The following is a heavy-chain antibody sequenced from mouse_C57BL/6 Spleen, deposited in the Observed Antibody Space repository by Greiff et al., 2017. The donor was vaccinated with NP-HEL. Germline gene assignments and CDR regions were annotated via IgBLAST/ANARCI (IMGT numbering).Heavy chain of an antibody. CDR2: ISYDGSN. CDR1: GYSITSGYY. J-gene: IGHJ1*03. D-gene: IGHD1-1*01. V-gene: IGHV3-6*01. CDR3: SKVYYYGSPYFGV. Sequence: EVQLQQSGPGLVKPSQSLSLTCSVTGYSITSGYYWNWIRQFPGNKLEWMGYISYDGSNNYNPSLKNRISITRDTSKNQFFLKLNSVTTEDTATYFCSKVYYYGSPYFGVWGTRTTVTGSS.